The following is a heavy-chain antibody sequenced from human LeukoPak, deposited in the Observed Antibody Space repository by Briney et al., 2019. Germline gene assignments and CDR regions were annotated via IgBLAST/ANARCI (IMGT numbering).Heavy chain of an antibody. CDR1: GGSISSYY. D-gene: IGHD3-16*01. Sequence: PSETLSLTCTVTGGSISSYYWSWIRQPPGKGLEWIGYIYYSGSTNYNPSLQSRVTISVDTSKNQFSLKLSSVTAADTAVYYCASWGFDLGGFDYWGQGTLVTVSS. CDR2: IYYSGST. V-gene: IGHV4-59*08. CDR3: ASWGFDLGGFDY. J-gene: IGHJ4*02.